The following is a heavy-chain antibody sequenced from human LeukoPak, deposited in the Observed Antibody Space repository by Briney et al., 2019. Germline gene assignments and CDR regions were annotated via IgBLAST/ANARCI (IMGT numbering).Heavy chain of an antibody. J-gene: IGHJ5*02. V-gene: IGHV1-69*13. D-gene: IGHD6-6*01. CDR1: GGTFSSYA. CDR3: ARECSGSIAAPSWFDP. CDR2: IIPIFGTA. Sequence: ASVKVSCKASGGTFSSYAISWVRQATGQGLEWMGGIIPIFGTANYAQKFQGRVTITADESTSTAYMELSSLRSEDTAVYYCARECSGSIAAPSWFDPWGQGTLVTVSS.